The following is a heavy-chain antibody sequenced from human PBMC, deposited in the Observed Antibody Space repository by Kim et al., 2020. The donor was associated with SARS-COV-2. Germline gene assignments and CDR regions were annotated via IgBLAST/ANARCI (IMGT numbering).Heavy chain of an antibody. CDR2: TYYRSKWYN. V-gene: IGHV6-1*01. CDR1: GDSVSSNSAA. D-gene: IGHD6-19*01. Sequence: SQTLSLTCAISGDSVSSNSAAWNWIRQSPSRGLEWLGRTYYRSKWYNDYAVSVKSRITINPDTSKNQFSLQLNSVTPEDTAVYYCARGGQQWLPTDPYYYYGMDVWGQGTTVTVSS. CDR3: ARGGQQWLPTDPYYYYGMDV. J-gene: IGHJ6*02.